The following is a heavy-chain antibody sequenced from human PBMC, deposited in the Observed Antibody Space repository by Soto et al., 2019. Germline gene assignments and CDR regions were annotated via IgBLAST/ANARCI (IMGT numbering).Heavy chain of an antibody. Sequence: QVQLVESGGGVVQPGRSLRLSCAASGFIFSSYGMHWVRQAPGKGLEWVAVISYDGSNKYYADSVKGRFTISRDNSKNTLYLQMHSLRAEDTAVYYCAKDWPSDYYVSSGLLDYWGQGTLVTVSS. V-gene: IGHV3-30*18. CDR3: AKDWPSDYYVSSGLLDY. J-gene: IGHJ4*02. D-gene: IGHD3-22*01. CDR2: ISYDGSNK. CDR1: GFIFSSYG.